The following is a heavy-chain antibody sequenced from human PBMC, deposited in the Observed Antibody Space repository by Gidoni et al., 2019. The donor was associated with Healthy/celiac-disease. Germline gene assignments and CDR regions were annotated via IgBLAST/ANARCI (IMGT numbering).Heavy chain of an antibody. CDR1: GSTFSSYA. J-gene: IGHJ4*02. Sequence: EVPLLASGGGLVQPGGSLRLSCAASGSTFSSYARTWVRQAPGKGLEGVSAISGGGGSTYYADSVKGRFTISRDNSKNTLYLQRNSLRAEDTAVYYCAKGGGSVKYSGYDPVVIALDYWGQGTLVTVSS. V-gene: IGHV3-23*01. CDR2: ISGGGGST. CDR3: AKGGGSVKYSGYDPVVIALDY. D-gene: IGHD5-12*01.